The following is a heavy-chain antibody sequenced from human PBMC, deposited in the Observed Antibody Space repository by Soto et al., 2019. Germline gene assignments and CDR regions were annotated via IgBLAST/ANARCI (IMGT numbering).Heavy chain of an antibody. J-gene: IGHJ4*02. Sequence: SETLSLTCTVSGGSISSSSYYWGWIRQPPGKGLEWIGSIYYSGSTYYNPSLKSRVTISVDTSKNQFSLKLSSVTAADTAVYYCVRLKRPGQNYYDSSGYYYFDYWGQGTLVTVSS. CDR3: VRLKRPGQNYYDSSGYYYFDY. D-gene: IGHD3-22*01. CDR2: IYYSGST. V-gene: IGHV4-39*01. CDR1: GGSISSSSYY.